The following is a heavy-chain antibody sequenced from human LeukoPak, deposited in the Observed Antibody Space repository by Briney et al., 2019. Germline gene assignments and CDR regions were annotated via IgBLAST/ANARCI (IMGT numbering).Heavy chain of an antibody. V-gene: IGHV3-11*05. D-gene: IGHD4/OR15-4a*01. CDR2: ISSSGSYP. Sequence: GGSLRLSCAASGFIFSDYYMSWIRQAPGKGLEWVSYISSSGSYPNYADSVMGRFTISRDNAKNSLFLQMNSLRAEDTAVYYCAREVMGATDGFDIWGQGTMVTVSS. CDR3: AREVMGATDGFDI. J-gene: IGHJ3*02. CDR1: GFIFSDYY.